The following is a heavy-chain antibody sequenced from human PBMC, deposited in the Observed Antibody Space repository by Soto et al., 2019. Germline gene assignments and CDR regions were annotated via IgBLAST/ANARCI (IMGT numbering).Heavy chain of an antibody. CDR2: ISSSSRTI. CDR3: AREWDGDGYNSGWFDP. Sequence: EVQLVESGGGLVQPGGSLRLSCAASGFTFSSYSMNWVRQAPGKGLEWVSYISSSSRTIYCADSAKGRFTISRDNAKNSLYLQMNSLRAEDTAVYYCAREWDGDGYNSGWFDPWGQGTLVTVSS. D-gene: IGHD5-12*01. J-gene: IGHJ5*02. V-gene: IGHV3-48*01. CDR1: GFTFSSYS.